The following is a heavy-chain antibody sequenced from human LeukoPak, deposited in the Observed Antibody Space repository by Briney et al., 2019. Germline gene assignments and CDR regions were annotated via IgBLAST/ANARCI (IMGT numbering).Heavy chain of an antibody. Sequence: SGTLSLTCAVSGGSISSSNWWSWVRQPPGKGLEWIGEIYHSGSTNYNPSHKSLVTISVDKSKNQFSLKLSSVTAAHTAVYYCARIAPYYGSGSYRVLKYYFDYWGQGTLVTVSS. J-gene: IGHJ4*02. CDR3: ARIAPYYGSGSYRVLKYYFDY. V-gene: IGHV4-4*02. CDR2: IYHSGST. CDR1: GGSISSSNW. D-gene: IGHD3-10*01.